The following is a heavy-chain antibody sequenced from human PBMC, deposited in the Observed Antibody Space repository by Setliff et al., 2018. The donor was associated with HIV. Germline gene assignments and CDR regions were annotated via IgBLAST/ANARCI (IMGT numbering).Heavy chain of an antibody. CDR3: AREHDYSNYRRLDS. Sequence: SETLSLTCTVSGDSIITYYWTWIRQPPGKGLEWIGYIHHSGSSDFTPSLRSRVTMSVDTSKNQFSLKLTSVTAADTAVYYCAREHDYSNYRRLDSWGQGILVTVSS. CDR1: GDSIITYY. J-gene: IGHJ4*02. D-gene: IGHD4-4*01. CDR2: IHHSGSS. V-gene: IGHV4-4*08.